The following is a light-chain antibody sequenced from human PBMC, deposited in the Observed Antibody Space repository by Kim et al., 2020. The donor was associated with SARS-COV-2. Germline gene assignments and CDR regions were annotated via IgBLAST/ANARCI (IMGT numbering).Light chain of an antibody. CDR2: DVN. CDR3: SSYTTSISYV. Sequence: GQSITISCTGTSSDVGGFNYVSWYQQHPDKAPKLLIYDVNTRPSGVSSRFSGSKSGNTASLTISGLQAEDEADYHCSSYTTSISYVFGTGTKVTVL. J-gene: IGLJ1*01. V-gene: IGLV2-14*04. CDR1: SSDVGGFNY.